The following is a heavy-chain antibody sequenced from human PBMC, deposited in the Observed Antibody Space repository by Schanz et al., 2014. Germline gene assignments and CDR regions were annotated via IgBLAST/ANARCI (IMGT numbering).Heavy chain of an antibody. CDR2: IWYDGSNK. Sequence: QLQLVESGGGVVQPGRSLRLSCAASGFTFSKYGMHWVRQAPGKGLEWVAVIWYDGSNKDYADSVKGRFTISRDNSKNTLYLQMSSLKTEDTAVYYCAKIGYGGLLNYYIDHWGQGTLVTVSS. V-gene: IGHV3-33*06. CDR1: GFTFSKYG. D-gene: IGHD3-16*01. CDR3: AKIGYGGLLNYYIDH. J-gene: IGHJ4*02.